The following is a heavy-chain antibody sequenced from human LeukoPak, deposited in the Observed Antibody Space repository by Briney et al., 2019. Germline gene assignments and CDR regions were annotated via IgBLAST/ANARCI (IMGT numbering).Heavy chain of an antibody. CDR3: ARDVEGATRSWLQLDGFDY. J-gene: IGHJ4*02. V-gene: IGHV3-30-3*01. CDR2: ISYDGSNK. Sequence: PGGSLRLSCAASGFTFSSYAMHWVRQAPGKGLEWVAVISYDGSNKYYADSVKGRFTISRDNSKNTLYLQMNSLRAEDTAVYYCARDVEGATRSWLQLDGFDYWGQGTLVTVSS. CDR1: GFTFSSYA. D-gene: IGHD5-24*01.